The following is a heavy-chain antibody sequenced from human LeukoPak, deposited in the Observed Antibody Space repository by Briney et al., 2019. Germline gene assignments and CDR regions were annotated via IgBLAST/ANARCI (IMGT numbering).Heavy chain of an antibody. CDR2: IYYSGST. CDR3: ARGVLSWFDP. CDR1: GGSISSSSYY. Sequence: SETLSLTCTVSGGSISSSSYYWGWIRQPPGKGLEWIGSIYYSGSTYHNPSLKSRVTISVDTSKNQFSLKLSSVTAADTAVYYCARGVLSWFDPWGQGTLVTVSS. J-gene: IGHJ5*02. D-gene: IGHD2-8*01. V-gene: IGHV4-39*07.